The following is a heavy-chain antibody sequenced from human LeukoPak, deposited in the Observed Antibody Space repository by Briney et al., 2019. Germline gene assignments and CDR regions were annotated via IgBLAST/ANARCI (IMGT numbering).Heavy chain of an antibody. D-gene: IGHD5-18*01. J-gene: IGHJ4*02. CDR1: VASISSYY. Sequence: PSETLSLTCAVSVASISSYYWSWIRQAPGKGLEWIGYISTSGSTNYNPSLKSRVSISLDTSNNRFSLNLNFVTAADTAVHFCASPRTSYRYTFDYWGPGALVTVSS. CDR3: ASPRTSYRYTFDY. V-gene: IGHV4-4*09. CDR2: ISTSGST.